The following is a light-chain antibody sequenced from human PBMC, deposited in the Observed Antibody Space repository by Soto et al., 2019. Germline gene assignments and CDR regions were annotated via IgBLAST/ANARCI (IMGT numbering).Light chain of an antibody. CDR1: QSVSMR. CDR2: GAS. V-gene: IGKV3-15*01. CDR3: QQYYSWPPLT. J-gene: IGKJ4*01. Sequence: EIVMTQSPATLSVSPGERATLSCRASQSVSMRLAWYQQKPGQAPRLLIYGASTRATDIPARFSGGGSGTEFTLTISSLQSEDFAVYYCQQYYSWPPLTFGGGTKVEIK.